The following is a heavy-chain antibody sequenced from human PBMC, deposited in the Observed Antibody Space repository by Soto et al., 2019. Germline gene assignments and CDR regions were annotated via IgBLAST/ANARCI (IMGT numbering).Heavy chain of an antibody. CDR3: ARDWNLDQ. D-gene: IGHD1-1*01. CDR2: ISATTPNT. J-gene: IGHJ4*02. CDR1: GFTFKNFP. V-gene: IGHV3-23*01. Sequence: VQLLESGGGLVQPGGSLRLSCAASGFTFKNFPMNWVRQSPGKGLDWVSTISATTPNTYYADSVRGRFTISRDNSKNTVYLQMNSLRAEETAVYYCARDWNLDQWGQGTLV.